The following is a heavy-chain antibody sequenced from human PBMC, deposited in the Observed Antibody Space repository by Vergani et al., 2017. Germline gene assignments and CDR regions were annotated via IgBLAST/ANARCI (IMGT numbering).Heavy chain of an antibody. D-gene: IGHD4-11*01. CDR1: GGSFTSYH. J-gene: IGHJ6*03. CDR2: IDHTGRP. Sequence: QVQLQQWGGGLLKPSETLSLTCVVNGGSFTSYHWTWIRQSPGEVLEWVGDIDHTGRPDYNPSLKGRLTMSVDKSRNQFSLTLNSVTATDTAIYFCARVNTETNGHLYFYYYMDVWGQGTAVTVS. CDR3: ARVNTETNGHLYFYYYMDV. V-gene: IGHV4-34*01.